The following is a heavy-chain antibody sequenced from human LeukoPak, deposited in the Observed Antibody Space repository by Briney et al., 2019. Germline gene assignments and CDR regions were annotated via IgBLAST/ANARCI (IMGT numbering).Heavy chain of an antibody. Sequence: SGTLSLTCAVSGGSITTSNWWSWVRQTPRQGLEWIGEIFHSGTTNYNPSLKSRVTISVDTSKKEFSLKLTSMTAADTAIYYCARMPVVVPAPIDWGQGTLVTVSS. D-gene: IGHD2-2*01. J-gene: IGHJ4*02. CDR3: ARMPVVVPAPID. CDR1: GGSITTSNW. V-gene: IGHV4-4*02. CDR2: IFHSGTT.